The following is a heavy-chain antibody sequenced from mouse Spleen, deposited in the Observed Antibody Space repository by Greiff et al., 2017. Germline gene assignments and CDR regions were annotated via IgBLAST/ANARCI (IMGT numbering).Heavy chain of an antibody. CDR1: GYAFSSSW. Sequence: VKLMESGPELVKPGASVKISCKASGYAFSSSWMNWVKQRPGKGLEWIGRIYPGDGDTNYNGKFKGKATLTADKSSSTAYMQLSSLTSEDSAVYFCAKDRFFDYWGQGTTLTVSS. CDR3: AKDRFFDY. D-gene: IGHD2-14*01. CDR2: IYPGDGDT. V-gene: IGHV1-82*01. J-gene: IGHJ2*01.